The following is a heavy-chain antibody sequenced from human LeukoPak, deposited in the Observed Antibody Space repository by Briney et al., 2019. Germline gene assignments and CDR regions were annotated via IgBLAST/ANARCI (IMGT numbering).Heavy chain of an antibody. J-gene: IGHJ4*02. CDR1: GYTFTSYG. V-gene: IGHV1-18*01. CDR2: ISAYNGNT. CDR3: ARLLLWFGGLLPKPDY. Sequence: GASVKVSCKASGYTFTSYGISWVRQAPGQGLEWMGWISAYNGNTNYAQKLQGRVTMTTDTSTSTAYMELRSLRSDDTAVYYCARLLLWFGGLLPKPDYWGQGTLVTVSS. D-gene: IGHD3-10*01.